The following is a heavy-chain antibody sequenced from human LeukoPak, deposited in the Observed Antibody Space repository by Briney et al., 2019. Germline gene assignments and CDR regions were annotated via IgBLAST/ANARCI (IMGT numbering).Heavy chain of an antibody. CDR1: GYTFTSYG. Sequence: ASVKVSCKASGYTFTSYGISWVRQAPGQGLEWMGWINTNTGNPTYAQGFTGRFVFSLDTSVSTAYLQISSLKAEDTAVYYCAQVIAVAGGDAFDIWGQGTMVTVSS. V-gene: IGHV7-4-1*02. J-gene: IGHJ3*02. CDR2: INTNTGNP. D-gene: IGHD6-19*01. CDR3: AQVIAVAGGDAFDI.